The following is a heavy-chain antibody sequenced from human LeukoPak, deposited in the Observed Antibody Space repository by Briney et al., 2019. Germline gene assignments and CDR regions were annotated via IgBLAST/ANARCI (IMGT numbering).Heavy chain of an antibody. J-gene: IGHJ6*03. CDR3: ARDMLATVTTGSYYYYYMDV. V-gene: IGHV4-39*07. CDR2: IYYSGST. CDR1: GGSISSSSYY. Sequence: PSETLSLTCTVSGGSISSSSYYCGWIRQPPGKGLEWIGSIYYSGSTYYNPSLKSRVTISVDTSKNQFSLKLSSVTAADTAVYYCARDMLATVTTGSYYYYYMDVWGKGTTVTVSS. D-gene: IGHD4-17*01.